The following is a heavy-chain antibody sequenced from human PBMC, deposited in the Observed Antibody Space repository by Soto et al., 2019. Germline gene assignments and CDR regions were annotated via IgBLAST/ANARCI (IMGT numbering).Heavy chain of an antibody. Sequence: GASVKVSCKASGYTFTGYYMHWVRQAPGQGLEWMGWIDPNSGGTNYAQKFQGWVTMTRDTSISTAYMELSRLRSDDTAVYYCARGLVATIVSDPPYYYGMDVWGQGTKVTVSS. D-gene: IGHD5-12*01. CDR2: IDPNSGGT. CDR1: GYTFTGYY. CDR3: ARGLVATIVSDPPYYYGMDV. J-gene: IGHJ6*02. V-gene: IGHV1-2*04.